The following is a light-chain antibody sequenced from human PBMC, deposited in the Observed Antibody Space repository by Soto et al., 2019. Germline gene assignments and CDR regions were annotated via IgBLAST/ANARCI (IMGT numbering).Light chain of an antibody. J-gene: IGKJ1*01. CDR3: HQTYSSHPWT. CDR2: AAS. Sequence: DVQRTQSATAVSASVGDRVTITCRASQSIKSYVNWYQQKPGKGPKLLVYAASTLQSGIPSRFSGSGSGTDYSLTISGLQPEDFATYYCHQTYSSHPWTSGQGTKEDI. CDR1: QSIKSY. V-gene: IGKV1-39*01.